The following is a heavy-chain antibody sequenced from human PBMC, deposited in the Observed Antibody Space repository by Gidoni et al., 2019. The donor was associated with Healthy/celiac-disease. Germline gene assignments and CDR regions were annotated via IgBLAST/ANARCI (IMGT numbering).Heavy chain of an antibody. CDR3: ARGPRTVVTPRRFDY. CDR1: GFTFSSYS. Sequence: EVQLVESGGGLVKPGGSLRLSCAASGFTFSSYSMNWVRQAPGKGMECVSSMSSSSSYIYYADSVKGGFTISRDNAKNSLYLQMNSLRAEDTAVYYCARGPRTVVTPRRFDYWGQGTLVTVSS. D-gene: IGHD2-15*01. J-gene: IGHJ4*02. V-gene: IGHV3-21*01. CDR2: MSSSSSYI.